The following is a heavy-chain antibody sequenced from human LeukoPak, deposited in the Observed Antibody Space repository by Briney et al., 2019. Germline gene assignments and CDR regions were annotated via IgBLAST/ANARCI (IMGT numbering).Heavy chain of an antibody. CDR3: ARVQRRDIVVVVAQNWFDP. Sequence: GASVKVSCKASGYTFTSYGITWVRQAPGQGLEWMGWISAYNGNTNYAQKLQGRVTMTTDTSTSTAYMELRSLRSDDTAVYYCARVQRRDIVVVVAQNWFDPWGQGTLVTVSS. J-gene: IGHJ5*02. CDR1: GYTFTSYG. V-gene: IGHV1-18*01. CDR2: ISAYNGNT. D-gene: IGHD2-15*01.